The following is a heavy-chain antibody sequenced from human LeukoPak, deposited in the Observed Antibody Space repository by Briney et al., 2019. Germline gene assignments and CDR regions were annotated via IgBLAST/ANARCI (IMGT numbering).Heavy chain of an antibody. J-gene: IGHJ6*02. CDR3: ARQDNIVRGVITSSYYYGMDV. D-gene: IGHD3-10*01. CDR1: GGSIRTYY. V-gene: IGHV4-59*08. Sequence: SETLSLTCTVSGGSIRTYYWCWIRQPQRPGQGLIGYISDSGSAAYNPSPKTRVTISVDTSKTQFSLTLSSETVAATDVSYCARQDNIVRGVITSSYYYGMDVWGQGTTGTVSS. CDR2: ISDSGSA.